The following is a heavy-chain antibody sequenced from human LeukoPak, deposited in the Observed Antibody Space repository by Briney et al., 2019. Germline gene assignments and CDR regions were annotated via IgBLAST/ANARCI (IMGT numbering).Heavy chain of an antibody. CDR1: GGSISSYY. J-gene: IGHJ4*02. Sequence: SETLSLTCTVSGGSISSYYWNWIRQPPGKGLEWIGDISDSGSTNYNPSLKSRLTISVDMSKTQFSLRLSSVTAADTAVYYCARHASYFYSSRYYFDYWGQGTLVTVSS. D-gene: IGHD3-22*01. CDR2: ISDSGST. V-gene: IGHV4-59*08. CDR3: ARHASYFYSSRYYFDY.